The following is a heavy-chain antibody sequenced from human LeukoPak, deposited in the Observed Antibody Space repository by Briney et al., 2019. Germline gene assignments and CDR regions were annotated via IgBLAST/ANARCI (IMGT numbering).Heavy chain of an antibody. CDR1: GFTFSSYA. Sequence: SGGSLRLSCAASGFTFSSYAMSWVRQAPGKGLEWVSAISGSGGSTYYADSVKGRFTISRDNSKNTLYLQMNSLRAEDTAVYYCAKDVADTAMVGVDYWGQGTLVTVSS. D-gene: IGHD5-18*01. CDR3: AKDVADTAMVGVDY. V-gene: IGHV3-23*01. CDR2: ISGSGGST. J-gene: IGHJ4*02.